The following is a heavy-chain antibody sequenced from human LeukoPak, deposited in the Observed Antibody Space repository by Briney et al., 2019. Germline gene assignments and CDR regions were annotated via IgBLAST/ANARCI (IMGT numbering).Heavy chain of an antibody. D-gene: IGHD3-22*01. V-gene: IGHV1-18*04. Sequence: APVKVSCKASGYTFTGYYMYWVRQAPGQGLEWMGWISAYNGNTNYAQKLQGRVTMTTDTSTSTAYMELRSLRSDDTAVYYCARMEYYDSSGYFDYWGQGTLVTVSS. CDR2: ISAYNGNT. CDR3: ARMEYYDSSGYFDY. CDR1: GYTFTGYY. J-gene: IGHJ4*02.